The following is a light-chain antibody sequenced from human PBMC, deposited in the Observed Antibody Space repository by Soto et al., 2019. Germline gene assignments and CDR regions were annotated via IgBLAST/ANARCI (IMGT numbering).Light chain of an antibody. J-gene: IGKJ1*01. CDR3: QQYGSSPGT. V-gene: IGKV3-20*01. CDR1: QSVSSSY. CDR2: GAS. Sequence: EIALTQSPGTLSLSPWERATLSWRASQSVSSSYLAWYQQKPGQAPRLLIYGASSRATGIPDRFIVSRSRTDFTLTISRLEPEDLSVYDCQQYGSSPGTFGQGTKVDIK.